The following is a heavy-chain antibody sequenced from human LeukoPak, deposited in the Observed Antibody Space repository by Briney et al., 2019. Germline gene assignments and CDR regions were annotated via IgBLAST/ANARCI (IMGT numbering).Heavy chain of an antibody. CDR1: GGTFSSYA. V-gene: IGHV1-69*05. J-gene: IGHJ4*02. D-gene: IGHD2-2*01. CDR3: AAAVGVVVPAANNDY. CDR2: IIPIVGTA. Sequence: GASVKVSCKASGGTFSSYAISWVRQAPGQGLEWMGGIIPIVGTANYAQKFQGRVTITTDEPTSTAYMELSSLRSEDTGVYYCAAAVGVVVPAANNDYWGQGTLVTVSS.